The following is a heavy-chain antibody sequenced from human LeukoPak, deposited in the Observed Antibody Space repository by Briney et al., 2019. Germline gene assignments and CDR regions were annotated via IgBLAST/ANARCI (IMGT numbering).Heavy chain of an antibody. CDR1: GFSLSTSGMR. D-gene: IGHD5-18*01. V-gene: IGHV2-70*04. CDR3: ARIRGGNTYGFDY. J-gene: IGHJ4*02. CDR2: IDWDDEK. Sequence: SGPALVKPTQTLTLTCTFSGFSLSTSGMRMNWIRQPPGKALEWLARIDWDDEKFYSTSLKTRLTISKDTSKNQVVLTMTNMDPVDTATYYCARIRGGNTYGFDYWGQGTLVTVSS.